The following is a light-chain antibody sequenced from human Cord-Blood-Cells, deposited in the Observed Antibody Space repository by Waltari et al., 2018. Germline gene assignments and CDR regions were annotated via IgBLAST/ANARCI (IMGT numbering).Light chain of an antibody. Sequence: QSALTPPASVSGSPAQSLTISCTGTSSDVGSSNLVSWYQQHPGKAPNLMIYEGSKRPSGVSNRFSGSKSGNTASLTISGLQAEDEADYYCCSYAGSSTYVFGTGTKVTVL. V-gene: IGLV2-23*01. CDR2: EGS. CDR3: CSYAGSSTYV. J-gene: IGLJ1*01. CDR1: SSDVGSSNL.